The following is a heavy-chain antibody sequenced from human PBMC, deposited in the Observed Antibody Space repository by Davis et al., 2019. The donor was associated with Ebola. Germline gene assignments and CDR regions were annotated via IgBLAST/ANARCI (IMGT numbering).Heavy chain of an antibody. CDR1: GGPTSSVGYY. V-gene: IGHV4-31*03. CDR3: ARERTTVTKGRGMDV. Sequence: MPSETLSLTCPAPGGPTSSVGYYWSWIRQRPGKGLEWIGYIHYIGTSYTTPSLKSRATLSVDTSKNQFSLKLSSVTAADTAVYYCARERTTVTKGRGMDVWGQGTTVTVSS. D-gene: IGHD4-17*01. CDR2: IHYIGTS. J-gene: IGHJ6*02.